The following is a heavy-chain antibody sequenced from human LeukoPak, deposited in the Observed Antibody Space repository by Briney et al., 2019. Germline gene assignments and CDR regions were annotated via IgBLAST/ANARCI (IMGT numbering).Heavy chain of an antibody. CDR3: VRDSDDYYWALDF. CDR2: NYYKYRWGN. D-gene: IGHD3-10*01. Sequence: SQTLSLTCAISGDSVSDNIATWNWVRQSPSRGLEWLGRNYYKYRWGNPYAISVKGRLTINPDTSRHQFSLQLNSVTPEDTAVYYCVRDSDDYYWALDFWGQGTPVTVSS. CDR1: GDSVSDNIAT. J-gene: IGHJ4*02. V-gene: IGHV6-1*01.